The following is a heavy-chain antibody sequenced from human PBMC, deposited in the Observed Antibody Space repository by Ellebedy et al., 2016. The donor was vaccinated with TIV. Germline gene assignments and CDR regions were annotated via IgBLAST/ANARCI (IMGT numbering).Heavy chain of an antibody. CDR3: VKGAAWNFESHLNF. D-gene: IGHD1-1*01. Sequence: GGSLRLSXSASGFSFSDYAMNWVRQAPGRGLQYVSGITFNGRNTYYADSVKGRFIISRDNSQNTLYLQMSSLRGEDTAVYYCVKGAAWNFESHLNFWGQGTLVTVSS. V-gene: IGHV3-64D*06. J-gene: IGHJ4*02. CDR1: GFSFSDYA. CDR2: ITFNGRNT.